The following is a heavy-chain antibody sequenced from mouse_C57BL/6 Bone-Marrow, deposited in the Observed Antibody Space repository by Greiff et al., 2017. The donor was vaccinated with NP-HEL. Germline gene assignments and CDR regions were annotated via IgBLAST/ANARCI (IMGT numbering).Heavy chain of an antibody. D-gene: IGHD1-1*01. CDR3: ASYYGSSYDWYFDV. V-gene: IGHV1-55*01. J-gene: IGHJ1*03. CDR2: IYPGSGST. Sequence: QVQLQQSGAELVKPGASVKMSCKASGYTFTSYWITWVKQRPGQGLEWIGDIYPGSGSTNYNEKFKSKATLTVDTSSSTAYMQLSSLTSEDSAVYYCASYYGSSYDWYFDVWGTGTTVTVSS. CDR1: GYTFTSYW.